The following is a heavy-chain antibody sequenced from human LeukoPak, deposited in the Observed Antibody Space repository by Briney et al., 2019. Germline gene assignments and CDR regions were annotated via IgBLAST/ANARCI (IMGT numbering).Heavy chain of an antibody. CDR1: GFTFTSYA. CDR2: ISGSGDRK. Sequence: PGGSLRLSCAASGFTFTSYAMSWVRQAPGKGLEWVSSISGSGDRKDYADTVKGRFTISRDSSKRMLYLQMNSLRAEDTALYYCAKDLERGYSYGPRDYFDYWGQGTLVTVSS. J-gene: IGHJ4*02. D-gene: IGHD5-18*01. CDR3: AKDLERGYSYGPRDYFDY. V-gene: IGHV3-23*01.